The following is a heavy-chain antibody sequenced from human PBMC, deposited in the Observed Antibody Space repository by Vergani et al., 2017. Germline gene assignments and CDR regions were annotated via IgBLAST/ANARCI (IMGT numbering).Heavy chain of an antibody. D-gene: IGHD3-9*01. Sequence: EVQLVESGGGLVQPGGSLKLSCAASGFTFSGSAMHWVRQASGKGLEWVGRIRSKANSYATAYAASVKGRFTISRDDSKNTAYLQMNSLKTEDTAVYYCAKDGLWPRNWFDPWGQGTLVTVSS. CDR1: GFTFSGSA. CDR3: AKDGLWPRNWFDP. J-gene: IGHJ5*02. V-gene: IGHV3-73*01. CDR2: IRSKANSYAT.